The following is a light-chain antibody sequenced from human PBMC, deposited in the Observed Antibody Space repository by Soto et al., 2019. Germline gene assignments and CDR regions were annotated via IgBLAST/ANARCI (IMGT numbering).Light chain of an antibody. CDR1: SSDVGIYNY. V-gene: IGLV2-14*01. CDR3: SSYTTSSTRV. J-gene: IGLJ1*01. Sequence: QSVLTQPASGSGCPGQSIAISCTGSSSDVGIYNYVSWYQQHPGKVPKLIIYEASNRPSGVSNRFSGSKSGNTASLTISGLQAEDEADYYCSSYTTSSTRVFGTGTKVTVL. CDR2: EAS.